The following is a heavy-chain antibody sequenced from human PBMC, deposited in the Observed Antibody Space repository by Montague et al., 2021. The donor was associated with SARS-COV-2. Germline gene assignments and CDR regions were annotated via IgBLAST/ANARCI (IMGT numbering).Heavy chain of an antibody. Sequence: SETLSLTCTVSGDSISSLHYYWGWIRQSPGKGLEWIGNVFYRGSTYYNPSLRSRVTISVDTSKNQFSLRVRSVTATDTAIYYCARRAGVVVDTRVDYWGQGILVPVSS. CDR2: VFYRGST. D-gene: IGHD1-26*01. J-gene: IGHJ4*01. V-gene: IGHV4-39*01. CDR3: ARRAGVVVDTRVDY. CDR1: GDSISSLHYY.